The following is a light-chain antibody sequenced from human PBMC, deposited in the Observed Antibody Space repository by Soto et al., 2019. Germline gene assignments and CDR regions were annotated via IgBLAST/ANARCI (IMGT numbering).Light chain of an antibody. V-gene: IGLV7-46*01. CDR2: DTS. CDR1: TGAVTSGHY. Sequence: QAVVTQEPSLTVSPGGTVTLTCGSSTGAVTSGHYPYWFQQKPGQAPRTLIYDTSNKHSWTPARFLGSLLGGKAALTLSGAQPEDEAEYYCLLSYSGADVLFGGGTKVTVL. J-gene: IGLJ2*01. CDR3: LLSYSGADVL.